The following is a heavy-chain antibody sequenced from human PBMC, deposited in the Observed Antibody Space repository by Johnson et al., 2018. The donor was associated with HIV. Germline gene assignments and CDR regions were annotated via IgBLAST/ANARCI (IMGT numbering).Heavy chain of an antibody. V-gene: IGHV3-15*01. CDR1: GFTFSSYW. CDR3: ARVHSGGAFDI. Sequence: VQLVESGGGVVRPGGSLRLSCAASGFTFSSYWMSWVRQAPGKGLEWVGRIKSKTEGGTTDYAAPVKGRFTISRDNSKNTLYLQMNSLRAEDTAVYYCARVHSGGAFDIWGQGTMVTVSS. J-gene: IGHJ3*02. CDR2: IKSKTEGGTT.